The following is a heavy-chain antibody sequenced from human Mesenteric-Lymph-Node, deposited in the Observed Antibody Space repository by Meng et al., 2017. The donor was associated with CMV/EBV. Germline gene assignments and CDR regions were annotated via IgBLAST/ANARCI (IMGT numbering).Heavy chain of an antibody. J-gene: IGHJ4*02. CDR1: GGSFSGYN. CDR2: INHSGST. Sequence: GQLQQWGAGLLKPSETLSLTCAVYGGSFSGYNWSWIRQPPGKGLEWIGEINHSGSTNYNPSLKSRVTISVDTSKNQFSLKLSSVTAADTAVYYCARHQRWLKSEGGFNYWGQGTLVTVSS. D-gene: IGHD4-23*01. V-gene: IGHV4-34*01. CDR3: ARHQRWLKSEGGFNY.